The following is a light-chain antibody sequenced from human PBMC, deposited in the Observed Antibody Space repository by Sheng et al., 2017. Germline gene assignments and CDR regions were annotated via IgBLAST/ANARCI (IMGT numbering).Light chain of an antibody. J-gene: IGKJ4*01. Sequence: IQLTQSPSSLSASVGDRVTITCRASQAISTYLAWYQRKPGKAPQLLLFDASRLESGVPSRFSGSGSGTEFTLTISSLQPDDFATYYCQQYNSFPLLFGGGSKVQIK. CDR1: QAISTY. V-gene: IGKV1-NL1*01. CDR3: QQYNSFPLL. CDR2: DAS.